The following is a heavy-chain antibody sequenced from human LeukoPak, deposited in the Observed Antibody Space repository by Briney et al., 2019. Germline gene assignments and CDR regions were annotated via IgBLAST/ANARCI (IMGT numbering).Heavy chain of an antibody. CDR2: ISGSGGST. Sequence: GGSLRLSCAASGFTFSSYAMSWVRQAPGKGLEWVSAISGSGGSTYYADSVKGRFTISRDNSKNTLYLQMNSLRAEDTAVYYCAREVPNYDFWSGYYVFDSWGQGTLVTVSS. J-gene: IGHJ4*02. CDR1: GFTFSSYA. V-gene: IGHV3-23*01. D-gene: IGHD3-3*01. CDR3: AREVPNYDFWSGYYVFDS.